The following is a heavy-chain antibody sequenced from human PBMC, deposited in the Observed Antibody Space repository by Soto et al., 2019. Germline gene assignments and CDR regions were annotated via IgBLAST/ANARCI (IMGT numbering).Heavy chain of an antibody. Sequence: SETLSLTCTVSGGSISSGGYYWSWIRQHPGKGLEWIGYIYYSGSTYYNPSLKSRVTISVDTSKNQFSLKLSSVTAADTAVYYCARDRPLKRNWFDPRGQGTLVTVS. CDR3: ARDRPLKRNWFDP. D-gene: IGHD3-16*01. J-gene: IGHJ5*02. CDR2: IYYSGST. V-gene: IGHV4-31*03. CDR1: GGSISSGGYY.